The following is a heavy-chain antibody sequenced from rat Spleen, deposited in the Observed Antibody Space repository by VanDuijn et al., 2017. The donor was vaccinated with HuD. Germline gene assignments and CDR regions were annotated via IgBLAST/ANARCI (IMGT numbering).Heavy chain of an antibody. CDR1: GFTFSDYN. J-gene: IGHJ2*01. V-gene: IGHV5-19*01. Sequence: EVQLVESGGGLVQPGRSLKLSCAASGFTFSDYNMAWVRQAPKKGLEWVATISPSGGSTYYRDSVKGRFTISRDNAKSTLYLQMDSLRSEDTATYYCATDRDSYWGQGVMVTVSS. D-gene: IGHD4-3*01. CDR2: ISPSGGST. CDR3: ATDRDSY.